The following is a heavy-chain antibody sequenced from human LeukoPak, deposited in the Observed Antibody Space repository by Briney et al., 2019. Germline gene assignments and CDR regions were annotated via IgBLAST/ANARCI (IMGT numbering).Heavy chain of an antibody. V-gene: IGHV1-2*02. CDR3: ERAAHYYDSSGYYFRAFDI. Sequence: ASVKVSCKASGYTFTGYYMHWVRQAPGQGLEGMGLVSPSSGGTNYAQKFQGRVTMTRDTSINTAYMELSRLRSDDKAVYDCERAAHYYDSSGYYFRAFDIWGQGTMVTVSS. CDR2: VSPSSGGT. CDR1: GYTFTGYY. J-gene: IGHJ3*02. D-gene: IGHD3-22*01.